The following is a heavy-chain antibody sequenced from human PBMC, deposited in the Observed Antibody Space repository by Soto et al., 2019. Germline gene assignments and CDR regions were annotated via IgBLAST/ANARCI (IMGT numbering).Heavy chain of an antibody. J-gene: IGHJ4*02. V-gene: IGHV3-21*01. CDR3: ARDHQLRCDY. D-gene: IGHD2-2*01. CDR2: ISTSSSYI. Sequence: GGSLRLSCAASGFTFSSFSMNWVRQAPGKGLEWVSSISTSSSYIYYSDSVKGRFTISRDNAKNSLFLQMNSLRAEDTAVYYCARDHQLRCDYWGQGTLVTVSS. CDR1: GFTFSSFS.